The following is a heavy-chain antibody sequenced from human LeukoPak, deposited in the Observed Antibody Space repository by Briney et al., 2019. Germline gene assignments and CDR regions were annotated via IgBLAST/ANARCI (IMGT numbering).Heavy chain of an antibody. CDR1: GYTFTAYY. D-gene: IGHD1-26*01. J-gene: IGHJ5*02. V-gene: IGHV1-2*02. CDR2: INPNSGDT. CDR3: AKDRGGLAAGAVNP. Sequence: ASVTVSCKASGYTFTAYYWHWVRQTPGQRLEWMGWINPNSGDTNYAQKFQGRVTLTRDTSILTAYMDLSRLTSDDTAVYFCAKDRGGLAAGAVNPWGQGTLVTVSS.